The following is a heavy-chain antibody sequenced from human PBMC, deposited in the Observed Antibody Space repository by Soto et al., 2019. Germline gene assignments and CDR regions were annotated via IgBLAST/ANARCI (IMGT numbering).Heavy chain of an antibody. V-gene: IGHV1-18*01. Sequence: QVQLVQSGAEVKKPGASVKVSCKASGYTFTSYGISWVRQAPGQGLEWMGWISAYNGNTNYAQKLQGRVTMTTDTSTSTAYMELRSLRSDDTDVYYCARDGALWENYYYYGMDVWGQGTTVTVSS. D-gene: IGHD1-26*01. CDR2: ISAYNGNT. J-gene: IGHJ6*02. CDR1: GYTFTSYG. CDR3: ARDGALWENYYYYGMDV.